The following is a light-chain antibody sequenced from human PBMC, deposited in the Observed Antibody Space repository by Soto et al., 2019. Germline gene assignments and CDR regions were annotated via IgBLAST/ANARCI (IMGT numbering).Light chain of an antibody. CDR1: QSVSSY. Sequence: DIVLTQSPAILSLSPGERAALSCRASQSVSSYLAWYQQKPGKAPRLLIYDADTRATGIPARFSGSGSGTEFTLTISSLEPEDFAVYYCQQRSSWPLTFGQGTKLEVK. J-gene: IGKJ2*01. CDR2: DAD. V-gene: IGKV3-11*01. CDR3: QQRSSWPLT.